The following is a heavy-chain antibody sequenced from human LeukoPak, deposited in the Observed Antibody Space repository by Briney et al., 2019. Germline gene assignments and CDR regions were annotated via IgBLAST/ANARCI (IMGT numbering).Heavy chain of an antibody. J-gene: IGHJ4*02. D-gene: IGHD6-19*01. CDR1: GGSISSYY. CDR2: IYYSGST. CDR3: ARHVRVIAVAGDLYYFDY. V-gene: IGHV4-59*08. Sequence: PSETLSLTCTVSGGSISSYYWSWIRQPPGKGLEWIGYIYYSGSTNYNPSLKSRVTISVDTSKNQFSLKLSSVTAADTAVYYCARHVRVIAVAGDLYYFDYWGQGTLVTV.